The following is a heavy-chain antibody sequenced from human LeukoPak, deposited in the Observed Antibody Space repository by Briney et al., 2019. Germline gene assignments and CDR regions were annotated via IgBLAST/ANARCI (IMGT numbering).Heavy chain of an antibody. Sequence: PSQTLSLTCTVSGGSISSGTYYWSWIRQPAGKGLEWIGRIYTSGSTNYNPSLKSRVTISVDTSKNQFSLKLSSVTAADTAVYYCARDYYGSSGFVFCFDPWGQGTLVTVSS. J-gene: IGHJ5*02. V-gene: IGHV4-61*02. CDR3: ARDYYGSSGFVFCFDP. D-gene: IGHD3-22*01. CDR2: IYTSGST. CDR1: GGSISSGTYY.